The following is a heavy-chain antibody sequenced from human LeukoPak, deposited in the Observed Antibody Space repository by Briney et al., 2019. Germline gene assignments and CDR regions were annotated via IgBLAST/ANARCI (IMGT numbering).Heavy chain of an antibody. J-gene: IGHJ4*02. Sequence: ASVKVSCRASGYTFTGYYMHWVRQAPGQGLEWMGWINPNSGGTNYAQKFQGRVTMTRDTSISTAYMELSRLRSDDTAVYYCARAVAGGSYSDFDYWGQGTLVTVPS. V-gene: IGHV1-2*02. CDR1: GYTFTGYY. CDR2: INPNSGGT. D-gene: IGHD1-26*01. CDR3: ARAVAGGSYSDFDY.